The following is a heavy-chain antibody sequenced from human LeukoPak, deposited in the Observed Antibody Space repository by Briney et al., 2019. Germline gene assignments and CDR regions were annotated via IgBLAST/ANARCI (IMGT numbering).Heavy chain of an antibody. CDR2: ISGDGGST. J-gene: IGHJ6*02. CDR3: AKEVAGSAMDYYYGMDV. CDR1: GFTFDDYA. Sequence: PGGSLRHSCAASGFTFDDYAMHWVRQAPGKGLEWVSLISGDGGSTYYADSVKGRFTISRYNSKNSLYLQMNSLRTEDTALYYCAKEVAGSAMDYYYGMDVWGQGTTVTVSS. D-gene: IGHD2-15*01. V-gene: IGHV3-43*02.